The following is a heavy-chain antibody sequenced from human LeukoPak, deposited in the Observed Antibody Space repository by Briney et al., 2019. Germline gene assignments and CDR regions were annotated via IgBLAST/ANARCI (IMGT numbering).Heavy chain of an antibody. CDR1: GYTCTSYD. CDR3: ARDSPARGDPPPH. Sequence: GASVKVSCKASGYTCTSYDIKWVRQATGQGLEWMGWMNPNSGNTGYAQKFQDRVAMTRNTSISTAYMELSSLRSEDTAVYYCARDSPARGDPPPHWGQGTLVTVSS. CDR2: MNPNSGNT. V-gene: IGHV1-8*01. J-gene: IGHJ1*01. D-gene: IGHD3-10*01.